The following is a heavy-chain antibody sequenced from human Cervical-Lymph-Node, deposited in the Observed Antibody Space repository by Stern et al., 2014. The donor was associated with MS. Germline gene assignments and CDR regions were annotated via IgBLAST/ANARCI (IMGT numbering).Heavy chain of an antibody. Sequence: QLVQSGGGVVQPGRSLRLSCEASGFTFSHYAMHWVRQAPGKGLVWVAVISYDGRNKYYSDTVKGRFTISRDYSKNTVYLKRNSLRTEDAAVYYCAKDRQGLSYGWFFDYWGHGTLVTVSS. J-gene: IGHJ4*01. CDR3: AKDRQGLSYGWFFDY. V-gene: IGHV3-30*04. D-gene: IGHD5-18*01. CDR2: ISYDGRNK. CDR1: GFTFSHYA.